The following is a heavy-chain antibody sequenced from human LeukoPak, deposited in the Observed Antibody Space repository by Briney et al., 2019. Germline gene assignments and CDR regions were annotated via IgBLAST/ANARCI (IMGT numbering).Heavy chain of an antibody. Sequence: GESLKISCKGSGYNFTTYWISWVRQMPGKGLEWMGRIDPSDSYTKYSPSFQGHVTISVDKSISAAYLQWSSLKASDTAVYYCARRDRTGWYDFDYWGQGTLVTVSS. D-gene: IGHD6-19*01. CDR3: ARRDRTGWYDFDY. CDR2: IDPSDSYT. V-gene: IGHV5-10-1*01. J-gene: IGHJ4*02. CDR1: GYNFTTYW.